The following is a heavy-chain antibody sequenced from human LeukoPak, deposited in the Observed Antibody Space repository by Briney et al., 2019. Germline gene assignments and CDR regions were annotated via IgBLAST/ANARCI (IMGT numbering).Heavy chain of an antibody. Sequence: LSGGSLRLSCAASGFTFSSYAMSWVRQAPGKGLEWVSAIGASGGNTYYADSVKGRFTISRDNSKNTLYLQMNSLRAEDTAVYYCPSGSADYWGQGTLVTVSS. V-gene: IGHV3-23*01. D-gene: IGHD1-26*01. J-gene: IGHJ4*02. CDR1: GFTFSSYA. CDR3: PSGSADY. CDR2: IGASGGNT.